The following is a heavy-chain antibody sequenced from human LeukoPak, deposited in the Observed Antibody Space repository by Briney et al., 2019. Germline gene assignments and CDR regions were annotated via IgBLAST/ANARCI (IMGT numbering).Heavy chain of an antibody. Sequence: SETLSLTCTVSGGSISSSSYYWGWIRQPPGKGLEWIGSIYYSGNTFYKPPLKSRVSISADTSKNQFSLRLRSETAADTAVYYCARLASCGGGCGGHFDFWGQGTLVSVSS. V-gene: IGHV4-39*01. CDR3: ARLASCGGGCGGHFDF. J-gene: IGHJ4*02. CDR2: IYYSGNT. CDR1: GGSISSSSYY. D-gene: IGHD2-21*02.